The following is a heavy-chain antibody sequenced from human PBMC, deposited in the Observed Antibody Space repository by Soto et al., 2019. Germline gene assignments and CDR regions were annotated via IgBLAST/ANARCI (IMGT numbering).Heavy chain of an antibody. J-gene: IGHJ4*02. CDR2: INPYNGNT. CDR1: GYTFTSYG. D-gene: IGHD3-16*01. Sequence: QVQLVQSGAEVKKPGASVKVSCKASGYTFTSYGLSWVRQAPGQGLAWMGWINPYNGNTNYAQKLQGRVTRTKDTATNNAYMELRSRRSDDTAVYSCARDWFGIDYWGQGTLVTVSS. V-gene: IGHV1-18*01. CDR3: ARDWFGIDY.